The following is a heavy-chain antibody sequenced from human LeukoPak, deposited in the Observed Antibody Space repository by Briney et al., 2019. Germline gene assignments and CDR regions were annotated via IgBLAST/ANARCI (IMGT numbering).Heavy chain of an antibody. V-gene: IGHV3-23*01. CDR3: ARASWVSSTDAVR. D-gene: IGHD3-16*01. CDR1: GLSFSTFP. Sequence: GSLRLSCAASGLSFSTFPMSWVRQGPARGLEWVSSLRGNGETFYAESVKGRFTLSSDSSRNTVYLHLNNLKVEDTAMYYCARASWVSSTDAVRWGQGTLVTVSS. CDR2: LRGNGET. J-gene: IGHJ4*02.